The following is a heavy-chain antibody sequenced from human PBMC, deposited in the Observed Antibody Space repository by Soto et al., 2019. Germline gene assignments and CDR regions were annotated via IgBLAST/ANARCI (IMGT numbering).Heavy chain of an antibody. CDR3: ARQGSGSYSDY. D-gene: IGHD1-26*01. V-gene: IGHV3-23*01. Sequence: EVQLLESGGGLVQPGGSLRLSCAASGFTFSSYAMRWVRQAPGKGLEWVSAISGSGGSTYYADSVKGRFTISRDNSKKKLYLQMNSLRADDMAVDYCARQGSGSYSDYWGQGTLVTVSS. CDR1: GFTFSSYA. CDR2: ISGSGGST. J-gene: IGHJ4*02.